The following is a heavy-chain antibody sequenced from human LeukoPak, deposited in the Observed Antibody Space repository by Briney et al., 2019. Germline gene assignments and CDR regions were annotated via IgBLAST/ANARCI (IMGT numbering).Heavy chain of an antibody. D-gene: IGHD6-13*01. CDR3: AKDQFGYSSSWRSYYYYYYMDV. Sequence: GGSLRLSCAASGFTFSSYGMHWVRQAPGKGLEWVAFIRYDGSNKYYADSVKGRFTISRDNSKNTLYLQMNSLRAEDTAVYYCAKDQFGYSSSWRSYYYYYYMDVWGKGTRSPSP. CDR2: IRYDGSNK. J-gene: IGHJ6*03. CDR1: GFTFSSYG. V-gene: IGHV3-30*02.